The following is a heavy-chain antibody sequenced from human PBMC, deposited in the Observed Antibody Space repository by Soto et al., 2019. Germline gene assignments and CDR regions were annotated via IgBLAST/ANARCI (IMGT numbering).Heavy chain of an antibody. V-gene: IGHV3-23*01. J-gene: IGHJ4*02. CDR1: GFTFSSYA. CDR3: AKDDIVLMVYASYYFDY. Sequence: PGGSLRLSCAASGFTFSSYAMSWVRQAPGKGLEWVSAISGSGGSTYYADSVKGRFTISRDNSKNTLYLQMNSLRAEDTAVYYCAKDDIVLMVYASYYFDYWGQGTRVTVAS. CDR2: ISGSGGST. D-gene: IGHD2-8*01.